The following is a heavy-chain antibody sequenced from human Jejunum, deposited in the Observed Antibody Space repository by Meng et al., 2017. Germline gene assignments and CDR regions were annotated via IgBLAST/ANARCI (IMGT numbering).Heavy chain of an antibody. CDR2: AYYSGSS. V-gene: IGHV4-39*01. CDR3: ARQMDSEYDEGYFFDY. D-gene: IGHD2-2*03. J-gene: IGHJ4*02. Sequence: QLQLQESGPGLVKPSETLSLTCTVSGGSISSSSYYWGWIRQPPGKGLEWIGTAYYSGSSYYNPSLRSRVIILVDTSKNQFSLRLSSVTAADTAVYYCARQMDSEYDEGYFFDYWGQGILVTVSS. CDR1: GGSISSSSYY.